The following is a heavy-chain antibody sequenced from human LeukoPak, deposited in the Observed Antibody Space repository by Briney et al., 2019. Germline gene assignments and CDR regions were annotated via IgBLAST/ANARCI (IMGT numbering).Heavy chain of an antibody. J-gene: IGHJ4*02. CDR2: IYYSGST. D-gene: IGHD3-9*01. CDR3: ARGQDILTGYYDY. V-gene: IGHV4-59*01. CDR1: GGSFSSYY. Sequence: SETLSLTCAVYGGSFSSYYWSWIRQPPGKGLEWIGYIYYSGSTNYNPSLKSRVTISVDTSKNQFSLKLSSVTAADTAVYYCARGQDILTGYYDYWGQGTLVTVSS.